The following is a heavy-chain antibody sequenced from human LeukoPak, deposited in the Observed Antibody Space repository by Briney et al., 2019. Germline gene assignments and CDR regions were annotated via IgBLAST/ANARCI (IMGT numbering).Heavy chain of an antibody. CDR3: ATSRTFDY. V-gene: IGHV3-74*01. J-gene: IGHJ4*02. CDR2: INIDGSNT. Sequence: GGSLRLSCAASGFTLSSYWMHWVRQAPGKGLVWVSHINIDGSNTRYEDSVKGRFTISRDNAENTLYLQMNSLRVDDTAVYYCATSRTFDYWGQGTLVTVSS. CDR1: GFTLSSYW.